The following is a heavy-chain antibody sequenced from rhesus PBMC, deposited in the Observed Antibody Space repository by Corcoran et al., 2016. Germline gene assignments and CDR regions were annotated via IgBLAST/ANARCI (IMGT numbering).Heavy chain of an antibody. J-gene: IGHJ3*01. CDR2: IYGSGGGT. Sequence: QVQLQESGPGLVKPSETLSLTCAVSGGSISDDSYWSWIRPPPGKGLEWIGYIYGSGGGTNYNPSRMTQVSISIDTSKNQFSLKLSSVTAADTAVYYCARPYSSWTDDAFDFWGQGLRVTVSS. CDR3: ARPYSSWTDDAFDF. V-gene: IGHV4-106*01. D-gene: IGHD6-13*01. CDR1: GGSISDDSY.